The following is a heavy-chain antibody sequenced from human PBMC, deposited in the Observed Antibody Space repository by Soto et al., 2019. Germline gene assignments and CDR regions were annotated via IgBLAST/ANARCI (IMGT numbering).Heavy chain of an antibody. Sequence: GGSLRLSCAASEFTFSNYAMTWVRQAPGKGLEWVSGLSDSGDSIYYADSVKGRFTIYRDNSMNTLYLQMNTLRVEDTAVYYCAKVSSSWYAGFFDLWGQGTLVTVSS. D-gene: IGHD6-13*01. CDR2: LSDSGDSI. CDR1: EFTFSNYA. V-gene: IGHV3-23*01. J-gene: IGHJ4*02. CDR3: AKVSSSWYAGFFDL.